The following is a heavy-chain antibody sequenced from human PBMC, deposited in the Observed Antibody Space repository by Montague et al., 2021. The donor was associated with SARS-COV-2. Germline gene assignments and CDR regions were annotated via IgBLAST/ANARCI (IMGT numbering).Heavy chain of an antibody. D-gene: IGHD4-11*01. CDR1: GGSIRSHY. V-gene: IGHV4-59*11. Sequence: SETRSLTCSVSGGSIRSHYWSWIRQPPGKGLEWIGYIYYSGTTNXNPSLKSRVTISVDTSKNQFSLKLSSVTAADTAVFYCARTRLDYNDYVFDYWGQGILVTVSS. CDR2: IYYSGTT. J-gene: IGHJ4*02. CDR3: ARTRLDYNDYVFDY.